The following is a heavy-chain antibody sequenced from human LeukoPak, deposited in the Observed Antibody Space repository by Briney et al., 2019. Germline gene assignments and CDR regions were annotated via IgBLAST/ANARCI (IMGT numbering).Heavy chain of an antibody. Sequence: GGSLRLSCAASGFPFNAYWMTWVRQAPGRGLEWVANIRQDGDTKYYVDSVKGRFTISRDNAMNSLYLQMNSLRAEDTAIYYCARSLPYGTTWYGRSDFWGQGTLVTVSS. J-gene: IGHJ4*02. V-gene: IGHV3-7*03. D-gene: IGHD6-13*01. CDR1: GFPFNAYW. CDR2: IRQDGDTK. CDR3: ARSLPYGTTWYGRSDF.